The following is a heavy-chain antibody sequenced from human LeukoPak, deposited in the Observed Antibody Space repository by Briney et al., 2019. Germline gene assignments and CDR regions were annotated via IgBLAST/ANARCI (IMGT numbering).Heavy chain of an antibody. V-gene: IGHV3-53*01. CDR1: GFTVSSNY. CDR2: IYRGGET. D-gene: IGHD2-15*01. J-gene: IGHJ4*02. CDR3: ARAQYCSGGSCYGDY. Sequence: GGSLRLSCAASGFTVSSNYLSWVRQAPGKGLEWVSVIYRGGETYYADSVKGRFTISRDNSKNTLYLQMNSLRAEDTAVYYYARAQYCSGGSCYGDYWGQGTLVTVSS.